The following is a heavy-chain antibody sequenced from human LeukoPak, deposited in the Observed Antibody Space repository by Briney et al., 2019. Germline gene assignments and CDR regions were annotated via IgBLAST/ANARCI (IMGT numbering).Heavy chain of an antibody. Sequence: SGTLSLTCAVSGGSISSSNWWSWVRQPPGKGLEWIGEIYHSGSTNYNPSLKSRVTISVDKSKNQFSLKLSSVTAADKAVDYCARDGSYYDSQGNWFDPWGQGTLVTVSS. CDR3: ARDGSYYDSQGNWFDP. CDR1: GGSISSSNW. J-gene: IGHJ5*02. D-gene: IGHD3-22*01. V-gene: IGHV4-4*02. CDR2: IYHSGST.